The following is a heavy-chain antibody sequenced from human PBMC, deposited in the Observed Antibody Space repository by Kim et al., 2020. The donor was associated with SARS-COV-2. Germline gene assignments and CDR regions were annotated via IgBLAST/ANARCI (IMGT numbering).Heavy chain of an antibody. J-gene: IGHJ4*02. Sequence: SETLSLTCTVSGGSISSYYWSWIRQPPGKGLEWIGYIYYSGSTNYNPSLKSRVTISVDTSKNQFSLKLSSVTAADTAAYYCARGGGDGDYVFHYWGQGPLVTVP. D-gene: IGHD4-17*01. CDR3: ARGGGDGDYVFHY. CDR1: GGSISSYY. V-gene: IGHV4-59*01. CDR2: IYYSGST.